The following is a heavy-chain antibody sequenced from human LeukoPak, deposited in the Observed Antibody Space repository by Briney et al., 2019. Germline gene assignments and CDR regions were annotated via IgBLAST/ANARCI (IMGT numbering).Heavy chain of an antibody. CDR1: GYSIITYW. Sequence: PGESLKISCKASGYSIITYWIGWVRQMPGKGLEWMGIIHPGDSDTRYSPSFQGQVTISVDKSISTAYLQWSSLKASDTAMYYCARVRGGSYGYWGQGTLVTVSS. D-gene: IGHD1-26*01. CDR2: IHPGDSDT. CDR3: ARVRGGSYGY. V-gene: IGHV5-51*01. J-gene: IGHJ4*02.